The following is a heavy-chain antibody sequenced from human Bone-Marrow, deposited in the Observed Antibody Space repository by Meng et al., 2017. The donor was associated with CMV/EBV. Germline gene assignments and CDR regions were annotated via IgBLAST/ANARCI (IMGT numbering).Heavy chain of an antibody. CDR1: GGSFSGYY. V-gene: IGHV4-34*01. CDR2: IYYSGST. J-gene: IGHJ4*02. CDR3: ARLGAPRGWCFDY. D-gene: IGHD2-8*02. Sequence: SETLSLTCAVYGGSFSGYYWNWIRQPPGKGLEWIGNIYYSGSTYYNPSLKSRVTISVDTSKNQFSLKLSSVTAADTAVYYCARLGAPRGWCFDYWGQGTLVTVSS.